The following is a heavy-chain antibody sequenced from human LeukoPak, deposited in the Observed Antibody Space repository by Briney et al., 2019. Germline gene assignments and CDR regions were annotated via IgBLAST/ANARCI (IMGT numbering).Heavy chain of an antibody. D-gene: IGHD2-2*02. CDR1: AFTFSSHA. J-gene: IGHJ4*02. V-gene: IGHV3-30-3*01. Sequence: RGSMTPASAASAFTFSSHATHCDRQAHGRGLGWVAAILYDGSNKYYAGSVKGRFTISRDNSKNTLYLQMNSLRAEDTAVYYCARGGVVVPAAIRPGWGQGTLVT. CDR3: ARGGVVVPAAIRPG. CDR2: ILYDGSNK.